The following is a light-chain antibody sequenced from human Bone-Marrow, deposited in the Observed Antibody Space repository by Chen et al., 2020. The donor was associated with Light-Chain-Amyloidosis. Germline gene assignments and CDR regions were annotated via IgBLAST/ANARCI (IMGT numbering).Light chain of an antibody. V-gene: IGLV3-21*02. J-gene: IGLJ3*02. Sequence: SYVLTQPSSVSVAPGQRATIACGGNNLGSTSVHWYEQTQGQAPLLVVYDHSDRPSGIPARFSGSNSGTTATLTISRLEAGDEADYYCPVWDRSSDRPVFGGGTKLTVL. CDR1: NLGSTS. CDR2: DHS. CDR3: PVWDRSSDRPV.